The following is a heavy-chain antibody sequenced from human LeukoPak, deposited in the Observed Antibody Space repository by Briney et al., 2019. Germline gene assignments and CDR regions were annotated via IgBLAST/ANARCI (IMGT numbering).Heavy chain of an antibody. J-gene: IGHJ5*02. CDR3: VSQQVAPP. CDR1: GFTFSHYW. D-gene: IGHD1/OR15-1a*01. V-gene: IGHV3-7*01. CDR2: RKEDGSIE. Sequence: GGSLRLSCVASGFTFSHYWMSWIRQAPGKGLEWVANRKEDGSIEDYVDSVKGRFTVSRDNAKNTLYLEMNSLRVEDTAVYYCVSQQVAPPWGQGTLVIVSS.